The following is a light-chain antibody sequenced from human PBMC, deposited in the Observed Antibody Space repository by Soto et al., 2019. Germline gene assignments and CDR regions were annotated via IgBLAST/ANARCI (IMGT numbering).Light chain of an antibody. CDR1: SGDVDDFKY. V-gene: IGLV2-11*01. CDR3: CSYTVNYVV. CDR2: DAT. J-gene: IGLJ3*02. Sequence: QSALTQPPSASGSAGQSVTISCTATSGDVDDFKYVSWYQQHPGKGPKLVVYDATNRPSGVPHRFSGSKSANTASLTISGLQAADEADYYCCSYTVNYVVFGGGTKLTVL.